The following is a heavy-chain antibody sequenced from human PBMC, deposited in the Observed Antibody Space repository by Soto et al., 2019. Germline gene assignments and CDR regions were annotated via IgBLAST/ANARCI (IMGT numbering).Heavy chain of an antibody. CDR3: ARLTGGDAFDI. Sequence: SETLSLTCTVSGGSISSYYWSWIRQPPGKGLEWVGYIYYSGSTNYNPSLKSRVTISVDTSKNQFSLKLSSVTAADTAVYCCARLTGGDAFDIWGQGTMVTVSS. CDR1: GGSISSYY. V-gene: IGHV4-59*01. CDR2: IYYSGST. J-gene: IGHJ3*02. D-gene: IGHD7-27*01.